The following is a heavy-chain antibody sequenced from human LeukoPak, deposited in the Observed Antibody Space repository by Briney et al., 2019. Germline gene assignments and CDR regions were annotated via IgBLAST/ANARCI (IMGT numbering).Heavy chain of an antibody. J-gene: IGHJ6*03. CDR2: IYYSGST. Sequence: SETLSLTCTVSGGSISSSSYYWGWIRQPPGKGLEWIGSIYYSGSTYYNPSLKSRVTISVDTSKNQFSLKLSSVTAADTAVYYCARVTWTTVTTDYYYYYMDVWGKGTTVTISS. D-gene: IGHD4-17*01. CDR1: GGSISSSSYY. V-gene: IGHV4-39*07. CDR3: ARVTWTTVTTDYYYYYMDV.